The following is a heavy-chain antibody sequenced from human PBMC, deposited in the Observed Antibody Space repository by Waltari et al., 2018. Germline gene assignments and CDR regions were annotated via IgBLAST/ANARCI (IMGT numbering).Heavy chain of an antibody. CDR3: ASFSASDAFDI. CDR1: GYTFTSYY. D-gene: IGHD3-3*02. CDR2: INPRSGST. V-gene: IGHV1-46*01. Sequence: QVQLVQSGAEVKKPGASVKVSCKSSGYTFTSYYMHWVRQARGQVLEWMGIINPRSGSTSYAQKFQGRVTMTRDTSTSTVYMELSSRRSEDTAVYYCASFSASDAFDIWGQGTMVTVSS. J-gene: IGHJ3*02.